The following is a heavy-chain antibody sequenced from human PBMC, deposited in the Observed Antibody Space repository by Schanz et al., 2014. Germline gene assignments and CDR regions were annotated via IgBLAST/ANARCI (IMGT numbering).Heavy chain of an antibody. CDR2: ISDDGSGK. CDR3: AKEKGGHSGYDLVS. D-gene: IGHD5-12*01. Sequence: VQLLESGGGVVQPGRSLRLSCAASGFTFSRYGMHWVRQAPGKGLEWVAVISDDGSGKYSADSVKGRFTISRDNSKNMVFLQMTSLRAEDTAVYYCAKEKGGHSGYDLVSWGQGTLLIVSS. CDR1: GFTFSRYG. V-gene: IGHV3-30*18. J-gene: IGHJ5*02.